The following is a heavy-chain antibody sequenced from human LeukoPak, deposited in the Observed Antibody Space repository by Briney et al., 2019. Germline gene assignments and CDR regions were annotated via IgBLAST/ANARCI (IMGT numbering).Heavy chain of an antibody. J-gene: IGHJ5*02. V-gene: IGHV5-51*01. CDR2: IYPGDSDT. CDR1: GYSFTSYW. CDR3: ARRTSSSWYVKGRFDP. Sequence: GESLKISCKGSGYSFTSYWIGWVRQMPGKGLEWMGIIYPGDSDTRYSPSFQGHVTISADKSISTAYLQWSSLKASDIAFYSCARRTSSSWYVKGRFDPWGQGTLVTVSS. D-gene: IGHD6-13*01.